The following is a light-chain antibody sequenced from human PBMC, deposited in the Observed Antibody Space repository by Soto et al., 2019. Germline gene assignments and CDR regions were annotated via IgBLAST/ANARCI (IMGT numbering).Light chain of an antibody. Sequence: DIQLTQSPPSLSASVGDRFTITCRASQSIYDSLHWYQHKPGQAPTVLIYAASRLRSGVPSRFTGSGSGTDFSLTISSLQPEDFGTYYCQQSFTTPLFGPGTRLEIK. CDR2: AAS. J-gene: IGKJ5*01. CDR1: QSIYDS. V-gene: IGKV1-39*01. CDR3: QQSFTTPL.